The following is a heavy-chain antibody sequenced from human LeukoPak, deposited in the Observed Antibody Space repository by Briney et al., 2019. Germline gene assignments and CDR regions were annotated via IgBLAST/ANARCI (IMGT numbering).Heavy chain of an antibody. J-gene: IGHJ5*02. CDR3: ARGNDYGDYVWFDP. CDR1: GGSISSYY. V-gene: IGHV4-59*12. Sequence: SETLSLTCTVSGGSISSYYWSWIRQPPGKGLEWIGYIYYSGSTNYNPSLKSRVTISVDKSKNQFSLKLSSVTAADTAVYYCARGNDYGDYVWFDPWGQGTLVTVSS. D-gene: IGHD4-17*01. CDR2: IYYSGST.